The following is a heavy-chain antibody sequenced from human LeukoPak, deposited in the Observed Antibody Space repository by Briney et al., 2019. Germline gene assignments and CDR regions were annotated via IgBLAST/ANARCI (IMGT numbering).Heavy chain of an antibody. CDR1: GYTFTGYY. J-gene: IGHJ4*02. D-gene: IGHD3-10*01. CDR3: ATHYYGSGSYYQYFDY. Sequence: ASVKVSCKASGYTFTGYYMHWVRQAPGQGLEWMGWINPNSGGTNYAQKFQGRVTMTRDTSISTAYMELSRLRSEDTAVYYCATHYYGSGSYYQYFDYWGQGTLVTVSS. CDR2: INPNSGGT. V-gene: IGHV1-2*02.